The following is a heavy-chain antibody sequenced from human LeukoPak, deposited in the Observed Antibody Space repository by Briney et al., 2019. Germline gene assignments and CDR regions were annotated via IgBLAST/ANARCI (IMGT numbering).Heavy chain of an antibody. CDR2: IYHSGST. Sequence: TSETLSLTCAVSGYSISSGYYWGWIRQPPGKGLEWIGSIYHSGSTYYNPSLKSRVTISVDTSKNQFSLKLSSVTAADMAVYYCARHEVGASWFDPWGQGTLVTVSS. J-gene: IGHJ5*02. CDR3: ARHEVGASWFDP. V-gene: IGHV4-38-2*01. D-gene: IGHD1-26*01. CDR1: GYSISSGYY.